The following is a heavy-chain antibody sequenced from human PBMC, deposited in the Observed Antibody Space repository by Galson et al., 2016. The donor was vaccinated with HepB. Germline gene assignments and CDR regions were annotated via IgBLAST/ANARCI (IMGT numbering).Heavy chain of an antibody. J-gene: IGHJ4*02. D-gene: IGHD2-2*01. CDR2: ISSDGIDK. CDR3: AKEGSAIWYQWFDY. CDR1: GFTFNNFG. V-gene: IGHV3-30*18. Sequence: SLRLSCAASGFTFNNFGLHWVRQAPGKGLEWVSRISSDGIDKYYADSVKCRFTISRDNSKNTGFLQMNSVRLEATAVYYCAKEGSAIWYQWFDYWVQGSLVTVSS.